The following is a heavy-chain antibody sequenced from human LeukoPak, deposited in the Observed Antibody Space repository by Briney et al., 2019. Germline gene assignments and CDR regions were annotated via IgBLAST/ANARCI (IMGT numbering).Heavy chain of an antibody. CDR2: ISSSSSTI. D-gene: IGHD3-10*01. CDR3: ARVGITMVRGVIYFDY. Sequence: GGSLRLSCAASGFIFSTYGMHWVRQAPGKGLEWVSYISSSSSTIYYADSVKGRFTISRDNAKNSLYLQMNSLRAEDTAVYYCARVGITMVRGVIYFDYWGQGTLVTVSS. CDR1: GFIFSTYG. J-gene: IGHJ4*02. V-gene: IGHV3-48*04.